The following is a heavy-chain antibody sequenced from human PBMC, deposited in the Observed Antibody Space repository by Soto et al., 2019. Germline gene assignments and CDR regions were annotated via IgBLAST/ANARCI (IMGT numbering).Heavy chain of an antibody. D-gene: IGHD5-12*01. Sequence: PGGSLRLSCAASGFTFSSYAMSWVRQAPGKGLEWVSAISGSGGSTYYADSVKGRFTISRDNSKNTLYLQMNSLRAEDTAVYYCAKDMGIRRVGYNYDYWGQGNLVTVSS. V-gene: IGHV3-23*01. CDR3: AKDMGIRRVGYNYDY. J-gene: IGHJ4*02. CDR1: GFTFSSYA. CDR2: ISGSGGST.